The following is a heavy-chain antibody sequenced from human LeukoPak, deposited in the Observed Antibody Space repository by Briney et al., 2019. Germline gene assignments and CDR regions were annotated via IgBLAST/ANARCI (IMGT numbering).Heavy chain of an antibody. D-gene: IGHD2-2*01. CDR2: IYYSGST. CDR3: ARHKLPYCSSTSNHEGYAFDI. Sequence: PSETLCLTCTVSGGSTSSYYGSWIRQPPGKGLEWIGYIYYSGSTNYNPSLKSRVTISVDTSKNQFSLKLSSVTAADTAVYYCARHKLPYCSSTSNHEGYAFDIWGQGTMVTVSS. CDR1: GGSTSSYY. V-gene: IGHV4-59*08. J-gene: IGHJ3*02.